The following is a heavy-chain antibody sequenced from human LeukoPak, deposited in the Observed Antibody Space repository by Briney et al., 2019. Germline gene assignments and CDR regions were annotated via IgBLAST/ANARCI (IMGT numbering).Heavy chain of an antibody. J-gene: IGHJ4*02. CDR1: GGSISSSNW. CDR2: IYHSGST. Sequence: SGTLSLTCAVSGGSISSSNWWSWVRQPPGKGLEWIGEIYHSGSTNYNPSLKSRVTISVDKSKNQFSLKLSSVTAADTAVYYCARTGLHIAVAGEFDYLGQGTLVTVSS. V-gene: IGHV4-4*02. D-gene: IGHD6-19*01. CDR3: ARTGLHIAVAGEFDY.